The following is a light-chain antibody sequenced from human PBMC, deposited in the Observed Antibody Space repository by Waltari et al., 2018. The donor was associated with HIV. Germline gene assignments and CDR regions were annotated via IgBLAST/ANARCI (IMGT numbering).Light chain of an antibody. CDR2: YDS. J-gene: IGLJ1*01. CDR1: NIGSKG. CDR3: QLWDGTGDHPGV. Sequence: SYVLTQPPSVSVAPGKTARITCGGNNIGSKGVHWYQQKPGQAPVLVIYYDSHRPSGIPGRFFGSKSGNTATLTISRVEAGDEADYYCQLWDGTGDHPGVFGTGTQVTVL. V-gene: IGLV3-21*04.